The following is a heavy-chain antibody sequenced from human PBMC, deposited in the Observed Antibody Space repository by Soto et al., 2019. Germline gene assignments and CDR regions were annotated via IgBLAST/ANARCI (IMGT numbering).Heavy chain of an antibody. CDR1: GFTFSSYA. Sequence: EVQLLESGGGLVQPGGSLRLSCAASGFTFSSYAMSWVRPAPGKGLEWVSAISGSGGSTYYSDYVKGRFTISRDNSKNTHYLQMNSLRAEDTPVYGCAKDIRAIPEGGYEYWGQGTLVTVSS. V-gene: IGHV3-23*01. CDR2: ISGSGGST. J-gene: IGHJ4*02. D-gene: IGHD3-3*02. CDR3: AKDIRAIPEGGYEY.